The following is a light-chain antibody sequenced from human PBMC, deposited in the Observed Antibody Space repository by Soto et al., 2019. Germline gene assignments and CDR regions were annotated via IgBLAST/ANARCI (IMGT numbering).Light chain of an antibody. J-gene: IGKJ4*01. CDR1: QSVTSS. Sequence: EIVLTQSPATMSLSPGDRATLSCRASQSVTSSLAWFQQKPGQAPRLLIYDVSRRATAIPARFSGSGSGTDFTLTISSLEPEDFAVYYWPQRTTWPTFGGGTKVEIK. V-gene: IGKV3-11*01. CDR3: PQRTTWPT. CDR2: DVS.